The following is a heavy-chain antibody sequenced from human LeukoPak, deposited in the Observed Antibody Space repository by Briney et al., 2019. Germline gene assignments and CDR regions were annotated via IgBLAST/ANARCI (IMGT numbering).Heavy chain of an antibody. V-gene: IGHV4-59*01. CDR3: ARVGATTDYDY. Sequence: SETLSLTCTVSGGSISSYYWSWIRQPPGKGLEWIGYIYYSGSTNYNPSLKSRVTISVDTSKNQFSLKLSSVTAADTAVYYCARVGATTDYDYWGQGTLVTVSS. CDR2: IYYSGST. J-gene: IGHJ4*02. CDR1: GGSISSYY. D-gene: IGHD1-26*01.